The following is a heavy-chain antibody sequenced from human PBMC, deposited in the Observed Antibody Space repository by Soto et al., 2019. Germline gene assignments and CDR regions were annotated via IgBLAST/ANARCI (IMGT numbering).Heavy chain of an antibody. CDR3: ALVPNDMDYYGMDV. CDR2: INSNSGGT. CDR1: GYTFTGYY. V-gene: IGHV1-2*02. J-gene: IGHJ6*01. Sequence: QVQLVQSGAEVKKPGASVKVSCKASGYTFTGYYMHWVRQAPGQGLEWMGWINSNSGGTNYAQKFQGRVTMTRDTSISTAYMELSRLRSNDTAVYYCALVPNDMDYYGMDVWGQGTTVTVSS. D-gene: IGHD6-6*01.